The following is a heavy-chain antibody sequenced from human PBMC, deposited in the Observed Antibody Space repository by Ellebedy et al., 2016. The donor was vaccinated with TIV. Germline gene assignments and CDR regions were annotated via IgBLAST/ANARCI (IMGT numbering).Heavy chain of an antibody. Sequence: GGSLRLXXAASGFTFSNYAMSWVRQAPGKGLEWVSAITGIGTSTYYADSVKGRFTISRDNSKNTLSLQMTSLRADDTAIYYCAKPMGPGGRFDAFDIWGQGTLVTVSS. J-gene: IGHJ3*02. CDR1: GFTFSNYA. V-gene: IGHV3-23*01. CDR2: ITGIGTST. CDR3: AKPMGPGGRFDAFDI. D-gene: IGHD3-16*01.